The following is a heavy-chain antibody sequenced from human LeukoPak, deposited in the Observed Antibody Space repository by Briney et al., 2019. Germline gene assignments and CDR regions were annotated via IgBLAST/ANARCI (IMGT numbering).Heavy chain of an antibody. V-gene: IGHV7-4-1*02. Sequence: ASVKVSCKASGYTLTTYAMNWVRQAPGQGLEWMGWINTNTGNPTYAQGFTGRFVFSLDTSVSTAYLQISSLKAEDTAVYYCAKEGRYSSSWYLGYWGQGTLVTVSS. CDR3: AKEGRYSSSWYLGY. J-gene: IGHJ4*02. D-gene: IGHD6-13*01. CDR2: INTNTGNP. CDR1: GYTLTTYA.